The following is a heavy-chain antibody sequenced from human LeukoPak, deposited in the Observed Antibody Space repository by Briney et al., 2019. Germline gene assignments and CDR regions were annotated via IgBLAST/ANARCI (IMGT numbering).Heavy chain of an antibody. Sequence: ASVKVSCKASGYTFTCYYMHWVRQAPGQGLEWMGRINPNSGGTNYAQKFQGRVTMTRDTAISTAYMELSRLRSDDTAVYYCARVRSAKFDYWGQGTLVTVSS. CDR2: INPNSGGT. CDR3: ARVRSAKFDY. J-gene: IGHJ4*02. V-gene: IGHV1-2*06. CDR1: GYTFTCYY.